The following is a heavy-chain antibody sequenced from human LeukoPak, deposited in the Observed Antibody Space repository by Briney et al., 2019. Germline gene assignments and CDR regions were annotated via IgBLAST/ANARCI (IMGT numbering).Heavy chain of an antibody. CDR3: AREPARGAFDI. D-gene: IGHD6-25*01. CDR2: IYHSGST. V-gene: IGHV4-30-2*01. Sequence: PSETLSLTCTVSGGSISSGGYYWSWIRQPPGKGLEWIGYIYHSGSTYYNPSLKSRVTISVDRSKNQFSLKLSSVTAADTAVYYCAREPARGAFDIWGQGTMVTVSS. CDR1: GGSISSGGYY. J-gene: IGHJ3*02.